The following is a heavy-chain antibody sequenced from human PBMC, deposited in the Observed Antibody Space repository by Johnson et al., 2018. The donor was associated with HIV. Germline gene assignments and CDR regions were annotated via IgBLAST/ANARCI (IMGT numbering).Heavy chain of an antibody. CDR2: ISWNSGSI. Sequence: VQLVESGGGLVQPGGSLRLSCVASGFSVSRNHMNWVRQVPGKGLEWVSVISWNSGSIGYADSVKGRFTISRDNAKNSLYLQMKSLRAEDTALYYWAKVTTFSSSHAFAILVQGTMVTVSS. CDR1: GFSVSRNH. D-gene: IGHD6-6*01. V-gene: IGHV3-9*01. J-gene: IGHJ3*02. CDR3: AKVTTFSSSHAFAI.